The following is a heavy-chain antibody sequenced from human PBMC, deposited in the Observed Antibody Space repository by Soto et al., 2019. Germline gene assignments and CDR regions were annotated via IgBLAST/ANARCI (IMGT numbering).Heavy chain of an antibody. CDR2: IWYDGSNK. Sequence: PGGSLRLSCAASGFTFSSYGMHWVRQAPGKGLEWVAVIWYDGSNKYYADSVKGRFTISRDNSKNTLYLQMNSLRAEDTAVYYCARASIFGTHLTSFYGMDVWGQGTTVTVSS. V-gene: IGHV3-33*01. D-gene: IGHD3-3*01. CDR1: GFTFSSYG. CDR3: ARASIFGTHLTSFYGMDV. J-gene: IGHJ6*02.